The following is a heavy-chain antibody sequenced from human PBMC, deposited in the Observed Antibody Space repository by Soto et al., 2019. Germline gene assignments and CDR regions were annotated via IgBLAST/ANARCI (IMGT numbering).Heavy chain of an antibody. CDR3: ARDSLPYYYDSSGYHWFDP. Sequence: RLSCAASGFTFSSYWMSWVRQAPGKGLEWVANIKQDGSEKYYVDSVKGRFTISRDNAKNSLYLQMNSLRAEDTAVYYCARDSLPYYYDSSGYHWFDPWGQGTLVTVYS. D-gene: IGHD3-22*01. CDR2: IKQDGSEK. CDR1: GFTFSSYW. J-gene: IGHJ5*02. V-gene: IGHV3-7*03.